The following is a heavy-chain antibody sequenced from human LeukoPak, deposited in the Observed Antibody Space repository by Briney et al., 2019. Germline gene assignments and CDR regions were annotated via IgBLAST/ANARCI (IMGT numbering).Heavy chain of an antibody. Sequence: GGSLRLSCAASGFTLSSNYMSWVRQAPGKGLEWGSVIYSGGSTYYSDPVKGRFTISRDNSKNTLYLQMNSLRAEDTAVYYCARDLVVRGVTDYYGMDVWGKGPTVTVSS. D-gene: IGHD3-10*01. CDR3: ARDLVVRGVTDYYGMDV. CDR2: IYSGGST. V-gene: IGHV3-53*01. J-gene: IGHJ6*04. CDR1: GFTLSSNY.